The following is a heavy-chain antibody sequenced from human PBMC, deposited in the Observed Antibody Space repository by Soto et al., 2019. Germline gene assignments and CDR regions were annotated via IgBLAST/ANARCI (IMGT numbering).Heavy chain of an antibody. CDR1: GGSISSNNYH. Sequence: SETLSLTCTVSGGSISSNNYHWGWIRQPPGKGLDWIGTIYYSRSTYYNPSLKSRVTISVDTSKNQFSLKLSSVTAADTAVYYCARYYYDTSGYYYDYWGQGSLVT. CDR2: IYYSRST. CDR3: ARYYYDTSGYYYDY. J-gene: IGHJ4*02. D-gene: IGHD3-22*01. V-gene: IGHV4-39*07.